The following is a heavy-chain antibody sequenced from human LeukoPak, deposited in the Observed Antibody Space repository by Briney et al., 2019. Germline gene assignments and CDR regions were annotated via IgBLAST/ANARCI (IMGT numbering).Heavy chain of an antibody. D-gene: IGHD3-10*01. J-gene: IGHJ4*02. CDR2: IYPDGIT. CDR3: ARVLRNYYGSGSYDY. V-gene: IGHV3-53*01. Sequence: GGSLRLSCAASGFTVSSNYMSWVRQAPGKGLEWVSVIYPDGITSYADSVKGRFTISRDNSKNTLYLQMNSLRAEDTAVYYCARVLRNYYGSGSYDYWGQGTLVTVSS. CDR1: GFTVSSNY.